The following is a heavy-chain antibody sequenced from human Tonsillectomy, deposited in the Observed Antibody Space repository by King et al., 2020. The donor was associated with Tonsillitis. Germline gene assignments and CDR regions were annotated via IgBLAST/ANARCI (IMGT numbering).Heavy chain of an antibody. V-gene: IGHV3-53*01. Sequence: VQLVESGGGLIHPGGSLRLSCAASGFTVSSNYMSWVRQAPGKGLEWVSVIYSGGSTYYADSVKGRFTISRDNSKNTLYLQMNSLRAEDTAVYYCARRRAYSSGWDYYYYGMDVWGQGTTVTVSS. CDR2: IYSGGST. CDR3: ARRRAYSSGWDYYYYGMDV. D-gene: IGHD6-19*01. J-gene: IGHJ6*02. CDR1: GFTVSSNY.